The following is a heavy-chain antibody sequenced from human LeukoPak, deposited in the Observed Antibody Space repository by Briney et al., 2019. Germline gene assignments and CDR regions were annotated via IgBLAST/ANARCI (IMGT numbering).Heavy chain of an antibody. CDR2: INHSGST. V-gene: IGHV4-34*01. CDR3: ATSIAALRGDY. D-gene: IGHD6-6*01. CDR1: GGSFSGYY. J-gene: IGHJ4*02. Sequence: PSETLSLTCAVYGGSFSGYYWSWIRQPPGKGLEWIGGINHSGSTNYNPSLKSRVTISVDTSKNQFSLKLSSVTAADTAVYYCATSIAALRGDYWGQGTLVTVSS.